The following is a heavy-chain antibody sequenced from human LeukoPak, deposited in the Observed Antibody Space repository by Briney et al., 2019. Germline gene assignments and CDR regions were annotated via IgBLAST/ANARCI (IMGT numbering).Heavy chain of an antibody. D-gene: IGHD1-26*01. Sequence: SETLSLTCAVSGYSISIAYYWGWIRQPPAEGLECIGSIHHSGSTYYNPSLKSRVTISLDPSQNHFSLQLSSVTAADTAVYFCAREKVGASGGNTFDYWGQGTLVTASS. CDR2: IHHSGST. J-gene: IGHJ4*02. CDR1: GYSISIAYY. V-gene: IGHV4-38-2*01. CDR3: AREKVGASGGNTFDY.